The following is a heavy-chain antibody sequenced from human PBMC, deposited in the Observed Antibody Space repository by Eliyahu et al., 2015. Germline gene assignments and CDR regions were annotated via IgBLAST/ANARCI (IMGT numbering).Heavy chain of an antibody. J-gene: IGHJ1*01. CDR2: IKQDGSEK. CDR3: ARDSSGWSWAEYFLH. V-gene: IGHV3-7*01. CDR1: GFTFGXYW. Sequence: EVQLVESGGGLVQPGGSLRLSCAAXGFTFGXYWMNWVRQAPGKGLEWVANIKQDGSEKYYVDSVKGRFTISRDNAKNSLYLQMNSLRAEDTAVYYCARDSSGWSWAEYFLHWGQGTLVTVSS. D-gene: IGHD6-19*01.